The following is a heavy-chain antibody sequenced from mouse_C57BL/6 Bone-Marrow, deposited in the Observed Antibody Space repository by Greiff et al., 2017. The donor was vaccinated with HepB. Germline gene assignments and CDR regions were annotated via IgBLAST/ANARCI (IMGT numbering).Heavy chain of an antibody. J-gene: IGHJ3*01. V-gene: IGHV1-85*01. CDR1: GYTFTSYD. CDR3: ARPLYYSNFAY. D-gene: IGHD2-5*01. Sequence: QVQLKESGPELVKPGASVKLSCKASGYTFTSYDINWVKQRPGQGLEWIGWIYPRDGSTKYNEKFKGKATLTVDPSSSTAYMERHSLTSEDSAVYFCARPLYYSNFAYWGQGTLVTVSA. CDR2: IYPRDGST.